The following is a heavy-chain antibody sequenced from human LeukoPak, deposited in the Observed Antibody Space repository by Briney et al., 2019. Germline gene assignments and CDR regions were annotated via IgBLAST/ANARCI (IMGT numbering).Heavy chain of an antibody. Sequence: GGSLRLSCAASGFTFSSYAMSWVRQAPGKGLEWVSAISGSGGSTYYADSVKGRFTISRDNSKDTLYLQMNSLRAEDTAVYYCAKDVYSSTSPKHTVGYVRFDYWGQGTLVTVSS. D-gene: IGHD2-2*01. J-gene: IGHJ4*02. V-gene: IGHV3-23*01. CDR2: ISGSGGST. CDR1: GFTFSSYA. CDR3: AKDVYSSTSPKHTVGYVRFDY.